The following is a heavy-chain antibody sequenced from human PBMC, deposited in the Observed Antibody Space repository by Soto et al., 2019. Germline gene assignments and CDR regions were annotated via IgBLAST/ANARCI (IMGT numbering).Heavy chain of an antibody. CDR1: SGSISSSNW. D-gene: IGHD5-12*01. CDR3: ARDWPGYSGYDAFDI. CDR2: IYHSGST. Sequence: QVQLQESGPGLVKPSGTLSLTCAVSSGSISSSNWWSWVRQPPGKGLEWIGEIYHSGSTNYNPTLKSRVAIAVDKSTTQFSLKLSSVTAADTAVYYCARDWPGYSGYDAFDIWGQGTMVTVSS. J-gene: IGHJ3*02. V-gene: IGHV4-4*02.